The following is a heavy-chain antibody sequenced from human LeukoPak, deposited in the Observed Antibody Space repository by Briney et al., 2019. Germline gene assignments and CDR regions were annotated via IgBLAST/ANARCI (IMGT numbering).Heavy chain of an antibody. CDR1: GGSISSYY. Sequence: SETLSLTCTVSGGSISSYYWSWIRQPPGKGLEWIGYIYYSGSTNYNPSLKSRVTTSVDTSKNQFSLKLSSVTAADTAVYYCARGGSYLYYCYYYGMDVWGQGTTVTVSS. V-gene: IGHV4-59*01. CDR3: ARGGSYLYYCYYYGMDV. CDR2: IYYSGST. J-gene: IGHJ6*02. D-gene: IGHD1-26*01.